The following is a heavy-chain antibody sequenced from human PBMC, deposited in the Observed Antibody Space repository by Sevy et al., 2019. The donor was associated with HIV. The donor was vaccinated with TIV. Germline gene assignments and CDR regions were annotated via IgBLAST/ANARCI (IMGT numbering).Heavy chain of an antibody. CDR2: ISSSSSYI. Sequence: GGSLRLSCAASGFTFSSYSMNWVRQAPGKGLEWVSSISSSSSYINYADSVKGRFTISRDNAKNSLYLQMNSLRAEDTAVYYCARRAPPYDSSGSPDYWGQGTLVTVSS. V-gene: IGHV3-21*01. CDR3: ARRAPPYDSSGSPDY. CDR1: GFTFSSYS. D-gene: IGHD3-22*01. J-gene: IGHJ4*02.